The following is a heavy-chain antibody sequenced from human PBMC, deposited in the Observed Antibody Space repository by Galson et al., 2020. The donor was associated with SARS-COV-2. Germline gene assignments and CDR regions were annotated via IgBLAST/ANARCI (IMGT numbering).Heavy chain of an antibody. J-gene: IGHJ4*02. CDR1: GLTFTGA. CDR3: ARDQGSDWKHYVDD. Sequence: GGSLRLSCTASGLTFTGAMSWVRQTPTKGLEWVSTIAGGSDIIFYADSVKGRFTISRDNSRSTLFLQMNNLRPEDTAVYFCARDQGSDWKHYVDDWGQGALVTVSS. V-gene: IGHV3-23*01. CDR2: IAGGSDII. D-gene: IGHD1-1*01.